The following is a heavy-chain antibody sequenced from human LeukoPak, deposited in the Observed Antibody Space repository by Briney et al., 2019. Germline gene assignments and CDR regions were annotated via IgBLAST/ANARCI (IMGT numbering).Heavy chain of an antibody. CDR2: IYGGGGGVT. Sequence: GGSLRLSRAASGFSLSSNSMSWVRPAPGKGLEWVSVIYGGGGGVTYTVAPSKGRFPISRDNSKKPRYLQMNSLRAEARAVFYFAANSCGILPHYWGQGTLVTVSS. CDR1: GFSLSSNS. J-gene: IGHJ4*02. CDR3: AANSCGILPHY. D-gene: IGHD1-14*01. V-gene: IGHV3-53*01.